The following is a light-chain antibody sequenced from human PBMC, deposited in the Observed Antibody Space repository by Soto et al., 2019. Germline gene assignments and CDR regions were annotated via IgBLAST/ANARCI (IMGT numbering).Light chain of an antibody. J-gene: IGKJ2*01. CDR3: QQYNNWPSNT. CDR1: QSVTSN. V-gene: IGKV3-15*01. CDR2: STS. Sequence: EKVMTQSPVTLSVSPGERVTLSCRASQSVTSNLAWYQQKPGQAPRLLIYSTSTRATGIPARFSGSGSGTEFTLTISRLQSEDFAVYYCQQYNNWPSNTFGQGTKVDIK.